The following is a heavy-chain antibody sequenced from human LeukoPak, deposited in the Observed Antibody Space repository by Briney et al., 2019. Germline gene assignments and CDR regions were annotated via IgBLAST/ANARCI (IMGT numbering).Heavy chain of an antibody. CDR3: ARGSVGRDVFSSPYYYGSSGYILDY. CDR1: GGSISSSSYY. Sequence: SETLSLTCTVSGGSISSSSYYWGWIRQPPGKGLEWIGSIYYSGSTYYNPSLKSRVTISVDTSKNQFSLKLSSVTAADTAVYYCARGSVGRDVFSSPYYYGSSGYILDYWGQGTLVTVSS. CDR2: IYYSGST. V-gene: IGHV4-39*01. J-gene: IGHJ4*02. D-gene: IGHD3-22*01.